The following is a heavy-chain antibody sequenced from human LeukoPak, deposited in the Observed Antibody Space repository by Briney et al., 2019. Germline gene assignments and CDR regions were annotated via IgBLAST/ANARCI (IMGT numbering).Heavy chain of an antibody. D-gene: IGHD1-26*01. J-gene: IGHJ4*02. V-gene: IGHV3-33*01. CDR2: IWYDGSNK. CDR3: ARESGSYRGHFDY. CDR1: GFTFSSYG. Sequence: GGSLRLSCAASGFTFSSYGMHWVRQAPGKGLEWVAVIWYDGSNKYYADSVKGRFTISRDNSKNTLYLQMNSLRAEDTAVYYCARESGSYRGHFDYWGQGTLVTVSS.